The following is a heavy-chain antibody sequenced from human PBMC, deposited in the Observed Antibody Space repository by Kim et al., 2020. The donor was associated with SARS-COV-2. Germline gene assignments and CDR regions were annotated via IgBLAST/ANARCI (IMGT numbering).Heavy chain of an antibody. J-gene: IGHJ5*02. CDR3: ARGGLRFLEWSYRYFNWFDP. CDR1: GGTFSSYA. V-gene: IGHV1-69*13. Sequence: SVKVSCKASGGTFSSYAISWVRQAPGQGLEWMGGIIPIFGTANYAQKFQGRVTITADESTSTAYMELSSLRSEDTAVYYCARGGLRFLEWSYRYFNWFDPWGQGTLVTVSS. D-gene: IGHD3-3*01. CDR2: IIPIFGTA.